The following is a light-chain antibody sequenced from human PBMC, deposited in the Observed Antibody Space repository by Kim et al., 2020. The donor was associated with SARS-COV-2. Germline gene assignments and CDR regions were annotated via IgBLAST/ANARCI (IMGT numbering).Light chain of an antibody. CDR1: QSISND. V-gene: IGKV1-39*01. Sequence: DIQMTQSPSSLSASVGDRVTITCRASQSISNDLNWYQQIAGKAPKLVIYSTSNLESGVRSRFSGSGSGTDFTLTIDSLQPEGFATYYCQQSYSIPTFGGGTKVDIK. J-gene: IGKJ4*01. CDR3: QQSYSIPT. CDR2: STS.